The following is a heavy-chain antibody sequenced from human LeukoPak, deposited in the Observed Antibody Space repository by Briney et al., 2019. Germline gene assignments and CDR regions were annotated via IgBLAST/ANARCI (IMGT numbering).Heavy chain of an antibody. Sequence: GGSLRLSCAASGFTFSSYSMNWVRQAPGKGLGWVSYISSSSSTIYYADSVKGRFTISRDNAKNSLYLQMNSLRAEDTAVYYCARDRTIFGVVIHFDYWGQGTLVTVS. D-gene: IGHD3-3*01. CDR3: ARDRTIFGVVIHFDY. CDR1: GFTFSSYS. J-gene: IGHJ4*02. V-gene: IGHV3-48*01. CDR2: ISSSSSTI.